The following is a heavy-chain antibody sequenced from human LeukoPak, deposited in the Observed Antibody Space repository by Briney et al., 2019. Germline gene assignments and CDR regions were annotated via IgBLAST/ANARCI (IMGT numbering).Heavy chain of an antibody. CDR1: GGSISSYY. V-gene: IGHV4-59*01. D-gene: IGHD5-24*01. CDR3: ARETPPTNGYDY. Sequence: SETLSLTCTVSGGSISSYYWSWIRQPPGKGLEWIGYIYYSGSTNYNPSLKSRVTISVDTSKNQFSLKLSSVTAADTAVYYCARETPPTNGYDYWGQGTLVTVSS. CDR2: IYYSGST. J-gene: IGHJ4*02.